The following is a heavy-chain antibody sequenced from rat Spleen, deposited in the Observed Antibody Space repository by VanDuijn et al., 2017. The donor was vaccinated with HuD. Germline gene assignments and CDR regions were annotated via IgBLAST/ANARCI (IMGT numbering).Heavy chain of an antibody. CDR3: ASIRG. V-gene: IGHV5-7*01. CDR2: ISYDGDST. CDR1: GFPFSNYD. J-gene: IGHJ2*01. Sequence: EVQLVESGGGLVQPGRSMKLSCAASGFPFSNYDMAWVRQAPKAGLEWVATISYDGDSTNYRDSVKGRFTISRDNTKSTLYLQMDNLRSEDSATYYCASIRGWGQGVMVTVSS.